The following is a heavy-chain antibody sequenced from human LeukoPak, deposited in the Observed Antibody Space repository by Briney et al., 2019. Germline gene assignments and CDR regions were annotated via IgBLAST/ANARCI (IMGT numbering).Heavy chain of an antibody. Sequence: ASVKVSCKASGYDFTTYAISWVRQAPGQGLEWMGWIRANNGDTYYAQNFQGRVTMTRDTSISTAYMELSRLRSDDTAVYYCASPVDTSGYYPDYWGQGTLVTVSS. D-gene: IGHD3-22*01. CDR2: IRANNGDT. CDR1: GYDFTTYA. J-gene: IGHJ4*02. V-gene: IGHV1-18*01. CDR3: ASPVDTSGYYPDY.